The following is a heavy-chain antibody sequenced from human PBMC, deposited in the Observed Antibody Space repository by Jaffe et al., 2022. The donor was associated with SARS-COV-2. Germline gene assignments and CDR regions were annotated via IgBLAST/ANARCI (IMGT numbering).Heavy chain of an antibody. Sequence: QVQLVESGGGVVQPGRSLRLSCAASGFTFSSYGMHWVRQAPGKGLEWVAVIWYDGSNKYYADSVKGRFTISRDNSKNTLYLQMNSLRAEDTAVYYCARDLWHYSNYRLVGPFDPWGQGTLVTVSS. CDR2: IWYDGSNK. CDR1: GFTFSSYG. D-gene: IGHD4-4*01. V-gene: IGHV3-33*01. CDR3: ARDLWHYSNYRLVGPFDP. J-gene: IGHJ5*02.